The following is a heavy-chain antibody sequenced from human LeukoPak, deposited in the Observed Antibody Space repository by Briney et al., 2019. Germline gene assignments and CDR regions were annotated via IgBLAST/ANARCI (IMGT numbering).Heavy chain of an antibody. V-gene: IGHV1-18*01. CDR2: ISAYNGNT. D-gene: IGHD2-2*01. J-gene: IGHJ6*03. CDR1: GYTFTSYG. Sequence: ASVKVSCKASGYTFTSYGISWVRQAPGQGLEWMGWISAYNGNTNYAQKLQGRVTMTTDTSTSTAYMELRSLRSDDTAVYYCAVVPAAIGYYYYYMDVWGKGTTVTVSS. CDR3: AVVPAAIGYYYYYMDV.